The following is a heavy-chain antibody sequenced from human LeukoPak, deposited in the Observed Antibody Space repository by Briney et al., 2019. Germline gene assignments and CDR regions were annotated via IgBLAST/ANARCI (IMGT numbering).Heavy chain of an antibody. D-gene: IGHD6-13*01. CDR1: GGSISSYY. V-gene: IGHV4-59*08. CDR3: ARHHSSWVRDYYGMDV. CDR2: IYYSGST. Sequence: PSETLSLTCTVSGGSISSYYWSWIRQPPGKGLEWIGYIYYSGSTNYNPSLKSRVTISVDTSKNQFSLKLSSVTAADTAVYYCARHHSSWVRDYYGMDVWGQGTTVTVSS. J-gene: IGHJ6*02.